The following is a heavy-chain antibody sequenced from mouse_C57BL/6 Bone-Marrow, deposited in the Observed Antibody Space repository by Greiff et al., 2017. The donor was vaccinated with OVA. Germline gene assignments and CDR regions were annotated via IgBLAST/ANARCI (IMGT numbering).Heavy chain of an antibody. J-gene: IGHJ4*01. CDR1: GFTFSDFY. CDR3: AREDGYYYAMDY. V-gene: IGHV7-1*01. CDR2: SRNKANDYTT. D-gene: IGHD2-3*01. Sequence: EVNLVDSGGGLVQSGRSLRLSCATSGFTFSDFYMEWVRQAPGKGLEWIAASRNKANDYTTEYSASVKGRFIVSRDTSQSILYLQMNALRAEDTAIYYCAREDGYYYAMDYWGQGTSVTVSS.